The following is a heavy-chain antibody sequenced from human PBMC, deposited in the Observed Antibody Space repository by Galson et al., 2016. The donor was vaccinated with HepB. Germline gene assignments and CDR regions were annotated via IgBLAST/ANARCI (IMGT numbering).Heavy chain of an antibody. V-gene: IGHV3-30*18. CDR1: GFTFSRYG. CDR2: ISYDGSNK. CDR3: AKDRYSSGWHFDY. D-gene: IGHD6-19*01. J-gene: IGHJ4*02. Sequence: SLRLSCAASGFTFSRYGVHWVRQAPGKGLEWVALISYDGSNKDYVDSVKGRFTISRDNSKNTLYLQMNSLRPEDTAVYYCAKDRYSSGWHFDYWGQGTLVTVS.